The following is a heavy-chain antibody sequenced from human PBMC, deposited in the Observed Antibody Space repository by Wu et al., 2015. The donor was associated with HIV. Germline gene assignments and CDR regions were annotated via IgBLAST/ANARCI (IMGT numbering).Heavy chain of an antibody. CDR2: INPSGGST. V-gene: IGHV1-46*01. CDR3: ARGGYSSGWNTDWYFDL. J-gene: IGHJ2*01. CDR1: GYTFTGYY. Sequence: QVHLVQSGAEVKKPGASVKVSCKASGYTFTGYYMHWVRQAPGQGLEWMGIINPSGGSTSYAQKFQGRVTMTRDTSTSTIYMELNSLTSEDTAVYYCARGGYSSGWNTDWYFDLWGRGTLVTVSS. D-gene: IGHD6-19*01.